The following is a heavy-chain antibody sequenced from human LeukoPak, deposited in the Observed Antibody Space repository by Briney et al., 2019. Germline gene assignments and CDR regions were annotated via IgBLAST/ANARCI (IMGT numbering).Heavy chain of an antibody. V-gene: IGHV3-33*08. CDR2: IWYDGSNK. Sequence: PGGSLRLSCAASGFTFSSYGMHWVRQAPGKGLEWVAVIWYDGSNKYYADSVKGRFTISRDNSKNTLYLQMNSLRAEDTAVYYCARDYDILTSGMDVWGQGTTVTVSS. D-gene: IGHD3-9*01. J-gene: IGHJ6*02. CDR1: GFTFSSYG. CDR3: ARDYDILTSGMDV.